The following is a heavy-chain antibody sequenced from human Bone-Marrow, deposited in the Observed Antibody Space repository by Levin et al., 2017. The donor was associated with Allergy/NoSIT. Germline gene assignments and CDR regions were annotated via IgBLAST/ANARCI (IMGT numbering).Heavy chain of an antibody. J-gene: IGHJ4*02. V-gene: IGHV3-23*01. D-gene: IGHD2-2*01. CDR2: ISGSGGST. CDR3: AKDSRCSSTSCYLDY. Sequence: QPGGSLRLSCAASGFTFSSYAMSWVRQAPGKGLEWVSGISGSGGSTYYADSVKGRFTISRDNSKNTLYLQMNSLRAEDTAVYYCAKDSRCSSTSCYLDYWGQGTLVTVSS. CDR1: GFTFSSYA.